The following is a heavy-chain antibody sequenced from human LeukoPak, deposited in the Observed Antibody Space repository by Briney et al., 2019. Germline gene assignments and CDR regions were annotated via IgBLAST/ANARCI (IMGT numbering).Heavy chain of an antibody. CDR2: ISSSGGGT. V-gene: IGHV3-23*01. D-gene: IGHD4-17*01. Sequence: GGSLRLSCAASGFTFSNYAMSWVRQAPGKGLEWVSAISSSGGGTYYADSVKGQFTISRDNSKDTLSLQMNSLRAEDTAVYYCARGIYGDYDHWGQGTLVTVST. J-gene: IGHJ1*01. CDR3: ARGIYGDYDH. CDR1: GFTFSNYA.